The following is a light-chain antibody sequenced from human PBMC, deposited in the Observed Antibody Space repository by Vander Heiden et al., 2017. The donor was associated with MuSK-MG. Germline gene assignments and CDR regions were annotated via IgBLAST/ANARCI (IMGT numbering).Light chain of an antibody. Sequence: EIVLTQSPGTLSLSPGERAIFSCRASQSVSSSYLAWYQQKPGQAPRLLIYGASSRATGIPDRFSGSGSGTDFTLTISRLDPEDFAVYYCQHYDNSPMYTFGQGTKLEI. V-gene: IGKV3-20*01. CDR2: GAS. CDR1: QSVSSSY. CDR3: QHYDNSPMYT. J-gene: IGKJ2*01.